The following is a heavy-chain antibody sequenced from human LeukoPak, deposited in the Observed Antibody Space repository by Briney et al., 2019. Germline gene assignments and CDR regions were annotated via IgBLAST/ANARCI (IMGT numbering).Heavy chain of an antibody. D-gene: IGHD3-10*01. Sequence: SETLSLTCAVYGGSFSGYYWSWIRQPPGKGLEWIGEINDSGSTNYNPSLKSRVTISVDTSKNQFSLKLSSVTAADTAVYYCARRHYYGSGLMDVWGKGTTVTISS. CDR1: GGSFSGYY. CDR2: INDSGST. CDR3: ARRHYYGSGLMDV. J-gene: IGHJ6*03. V-gene: IGHV4-34*01.